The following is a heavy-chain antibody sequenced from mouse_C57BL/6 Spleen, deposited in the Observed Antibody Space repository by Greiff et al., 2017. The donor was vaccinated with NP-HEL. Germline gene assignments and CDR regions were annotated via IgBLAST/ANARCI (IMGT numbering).Heavy chain of an antibody. Sequence: QVQLQQPGAELVRPGSSVKLSCKASGYTFTSYWMHWVKQRPIQGLEWIGNIDPSDSETHYNQKFKDKATLTVDKSSSTAYMQLSSLTSEDSAVYYCARSLMITRYFDVWGTGTTVTVSS. J-gene: IGHJ1*03. D-gene: IGHD2-4*01. CDR3: ARSLMITRYFDV. CDR1: GYTFTSYW. V-gene: IGHV1-52*01. CDR2: IDPSDSET.